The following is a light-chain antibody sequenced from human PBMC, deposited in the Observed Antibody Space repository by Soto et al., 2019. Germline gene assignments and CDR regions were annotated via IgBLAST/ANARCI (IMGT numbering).Light chain of an antibody. J-gene: IGKJ1*01. CDR3: QQYNNWPPGRT. Sequence: EIVMTQSPATLSVSPGERATLSCRASQSVGSNLAWYQQKPGQAPRLLIYGASTRATGIPARFSGSRSGTEFTLTISSLQSEDFAIYFCQQYNNWPPGRTFGQGTKVEIK. CDR2: GAS. CDR1: QSVGSN. V-gene: IGKV3-15*01.